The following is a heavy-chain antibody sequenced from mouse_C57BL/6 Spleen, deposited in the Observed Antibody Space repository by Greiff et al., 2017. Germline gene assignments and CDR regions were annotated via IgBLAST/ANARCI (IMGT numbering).Heavy chain of an antibody. J-gene: IGHJ3*01. CDR3: AEGNGGGFGLAY. CDR1: GYTFTGYY. Sequence: VQLQQSGPELVKPGASVKISCKASGYTFTGYYMHWVKQSPEKGLEWIGEINPSTGGTTYNQKFKGKATMTVDKSSSTAYMQLKSLTSEDSAVYYCAEGNGGGFGLAYWGQGTLVTVSA. CDR2: INPSTGGT. V-gene: IGHV1-42*01. D-gene: IGHD2-1*01.